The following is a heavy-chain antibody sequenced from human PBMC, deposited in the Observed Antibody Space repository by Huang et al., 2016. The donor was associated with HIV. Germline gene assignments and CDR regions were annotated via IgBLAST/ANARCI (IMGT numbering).Heavy chain of an antibody. V-gene: IGHV3-30*04. D-gene: IGHD6-19*01. CDR1: GSTFTNYA. Sequence: QVQLVASGGGLVKPGRSLRLPCAASGSTFTNYAIPWVRQARRKGMDWVAIISNDERNKCDADSVKGRFTISKDNSKSTLYLLMNSLRVDDTALYYCARSAVPGDGDWFDPWGQGTLVTVSS. CDR3: ARSAVPGDGDWFDP. J-gene: IGHJ5*02. CDR2: ISNDERNK.